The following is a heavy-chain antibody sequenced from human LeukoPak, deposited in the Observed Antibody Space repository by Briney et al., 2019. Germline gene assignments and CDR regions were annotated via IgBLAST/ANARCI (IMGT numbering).Heavy chain of an antibody. CDR2: ISWNSGSI. Sequence: GGSLRLSCAASGFTFDDYAMHWVRQAPGKGLEWVSGISWNSGSIGYADSVKGRFTISRDNAKNSLYLQMNSLRAEDTAVYYCARDPQERNFDYWGPGTLVT. V-gene: IGHV3-9*01. D-gene: IGHD1-26*01. CDR3: ARDPQERNFDY. J-gene: IGHJ4*02. CDR1: GFTFDDYA.